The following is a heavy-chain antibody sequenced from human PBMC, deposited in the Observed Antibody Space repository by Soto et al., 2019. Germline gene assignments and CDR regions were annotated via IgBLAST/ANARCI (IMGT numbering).Heavy chain of an antibody. CDR3: GRDLTSNANCIDP. D-gene: IGHD2-2*01. Sequence: SETLSLTCRVSGDYIHVGGYYWTWIRQRPGKGLEWMGYIYYTGKTYYNPSLESRLTMSVDRSKNQFSLRLTSVTAADTAVYFCGRDLTSNANCIDPWGQGTLVTVSS. J-gene: IGHJ5*02. CDR1: GDYIHVGGYY. V-gene: IGHV4-30-4*01. CDR2: IYYTGKT.